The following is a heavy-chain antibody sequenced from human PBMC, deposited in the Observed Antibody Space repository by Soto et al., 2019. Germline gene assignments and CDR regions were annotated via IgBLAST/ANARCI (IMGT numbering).Heavy chain of an antibody. V-gene: IGHV1-2*04. J-gene: IGHJ3*02. CDR1: GYTFTCYY. D-gene: IGHD7-27*01. CDR3: ARLGTYPGPHDAFDI. CDR2: INPNSGGT. Sequence: ASVKVSCKASGYTFTCYYMHWVRQAPGQGLEWMGWINPNSGGTNYAQKFQGWVTMTRDTSISTAYMELSRLRSDDTAVYYCARLGTYPGPHDAFDIWGQGTMVTVSS.